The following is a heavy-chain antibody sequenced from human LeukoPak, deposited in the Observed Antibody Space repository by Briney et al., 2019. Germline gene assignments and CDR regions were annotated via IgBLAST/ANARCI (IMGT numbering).Heavy chain of an antibody. CDR3: ARTSDGNWFDP. V-gene: IGHV3-20*04. CDR2: INWNGGST. D-gene: IGHD1-26*01. CDR1: GFTFDDYG. J-gene: IGHJ5*02. Sequence: GGSLRLSCAASGFTFDDYGMSWVRQGPGKGLEWVSGINWNGGSTGYADSVKGRFTIFRDNAKNSLYLEMDSLRVEDTALYYCARTSDGNWFDPWGQGTLVTVSS.